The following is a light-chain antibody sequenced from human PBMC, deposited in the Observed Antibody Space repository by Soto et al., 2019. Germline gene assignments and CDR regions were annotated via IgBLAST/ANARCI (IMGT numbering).Light chain of an antibody. V-gene: IGLV2-8*01. CDR2: EVS. J-gene: IGLJ2*01. Sequence: QSALTQPPSASGTPGQSVITPCTGTSSDVGDYNYVSWYQQHPGKAPKLVIYEVSRRPSGVPDRFSGSKSGNTASLTVSGLQAEDEADYYCSSNAGSNNLVFGGGTKLTVL. CDR1: SSDVGDYNY. CDR3: SSNAGSNNLV.